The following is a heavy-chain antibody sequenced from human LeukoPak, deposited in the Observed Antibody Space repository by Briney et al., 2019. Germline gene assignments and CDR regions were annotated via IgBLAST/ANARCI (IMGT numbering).Heavy chain of an antibody. V-gene: IGHV3-15*01. CDR2: IQSKSDGGTI. Sequence: GGSLRLSCAGSGFIFRDVWMSWVRQAPGKGLEWVGRIQSKSDGGTIDYAAPVKGIVTMSRDDSKKTFSLEMNNLMTEDTGVYYCTTDLDYWGQGTLVTVSS. J-gene: IGHJ4*02. CDR3: TTDLDY. CDR1: GFIFRDVW.